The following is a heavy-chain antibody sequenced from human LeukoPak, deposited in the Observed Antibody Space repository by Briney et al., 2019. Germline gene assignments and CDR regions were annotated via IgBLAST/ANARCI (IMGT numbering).Heavy chain of an antibody. CDR3: ARGGIQAPGIFDN. V-gene: IGHV4-59*01. CDR1: GGXISSYY. D-gene: IGHD6-13*01. CDR2: IYYSVST. Sequence: SETLSLTCTVSGGXISSYYCSWIRQPPGKGLEWIGDIYYSVSTNYNPSLKSRVTISVDTSKNQFSLKLSSVTAADTAVYFCARGGIQAPGIFDNWGQGTLVTVSS. J-gene: IGHJ4*02.